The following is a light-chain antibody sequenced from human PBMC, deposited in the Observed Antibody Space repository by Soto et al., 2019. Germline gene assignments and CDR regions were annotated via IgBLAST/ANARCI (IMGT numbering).Light chain of an antibody. Sequence: DIQMTQSPSSLSASVGDRVTITCRASQTVKYLNWYQQIPGKAPKFLISTASILQSGVPSRFSGSGSGTEFSLTINTLQREDFATYYCQHSDRAPLTFGGGTKVEVK. J-gene: IGKJ4*01. CDR3: QHSDRAPLT. CDR1: QTVKY. V-gene: IGKV1-39*01. CDR2: TAS.